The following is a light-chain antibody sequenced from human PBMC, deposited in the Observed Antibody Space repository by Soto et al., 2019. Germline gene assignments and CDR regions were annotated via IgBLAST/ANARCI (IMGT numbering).Light chain of an antibody. CDR2: GAS. V-gene: IGKV3-20*01. CDR1: QSITNNY. Sequence: EIVLTQSPGTLSVSPGERATLSCRASQSITNNYLAWYQQKPGRAHRLLIYGASSRATGHPDRFRVSVSGTYFTLTISRLEPEDFAMYYCQQYGYLVTFGEGTKVDI. J-gene: IGKJ4*01. CDR3: QQYGYLVT.